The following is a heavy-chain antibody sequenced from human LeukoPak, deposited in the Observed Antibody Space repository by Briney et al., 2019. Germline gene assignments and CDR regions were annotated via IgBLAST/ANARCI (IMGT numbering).Heavy chain of an antibody. D-gene: IGHD6-13*01. V-gene: IGHV4-38-2*02. CDR1: GYSISSGYY. CDR3: ARETAAPYSSSWYGGIYYFDY. Sequence: SETLSLTCTVSGYSISSGYYWGWIRQPPGKGLEWIGNIYYSGSTYYNPSLKSRVTISVDTSKNQFSLKLSSVTAADTAVYYCARETAAPYSSSWYGGIYYFDYWGQGTLVTVSS. J-gene: IGHJ4*02. CDR2: IYYSGST.